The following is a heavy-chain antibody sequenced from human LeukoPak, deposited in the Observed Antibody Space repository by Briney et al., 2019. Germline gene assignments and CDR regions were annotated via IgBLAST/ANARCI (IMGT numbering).Heavy chain of an antibody. J-gene: IGHJ5*02. CDR3: ARGKVVPAAIRTFYNWFDP. D-gene: IGHD2-2*02. Sequence: SETLSLTCAVYGGSFSGYYWSWIRQPPGKGLEWIGEINHSGSTNYNPSLKSRVTISVDTSKNQFSLKLSSVTAADTAVYYCARGKVVPAAIRTFYNWFDPWGQGTLVTASS. CDR2: INHSGST. CDR1: GGSFSGYY. V-gene: IGHV4-34*01.